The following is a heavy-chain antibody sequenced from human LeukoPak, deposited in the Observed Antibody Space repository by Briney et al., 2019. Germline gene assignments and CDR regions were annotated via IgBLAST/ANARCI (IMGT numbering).Heavy chain of an antibody. V-gene: IGHV1-18*01. Sequence: GASVKVSCKASGYTFTSYGISWVRQAPGQGLEWMGWISAYNGNTNYAQKLKGRVTMTTDTSTSTAYMELRSLRSDDTAVYYCARESRTYYDFWSGYYLDYWGQGTLVTVSS. J-gene: IGHJ4*02. D-gene: IGHD3-3*01. CDR1: GYTFTSYG. CDR3: ARESRTYYDFWSGYYLDY. CDR2: ISAYNGNT.